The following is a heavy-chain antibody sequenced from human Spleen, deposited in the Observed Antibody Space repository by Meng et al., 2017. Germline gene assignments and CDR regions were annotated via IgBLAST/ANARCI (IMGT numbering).Heavy chain of an antibody. D-gene: IGHD5-24*01. CDR2: IYYSGST. J-gene: IGHJ4*02. CDR3: ARVRGAEMGTTTFDY. V-gene: IGHV4-39*07. CDR1: GGSISSSSYY. Sequence: SETLSLTCTVSGGSISSSSYYWGWIRQPPGKGLEWIGSIYYSGSTYYNPSLKSRVTISVDTSKNQFSLKLSSVTAADTAVYYCARVRGAEMGTTTFDYWGQGTLVTVSS.